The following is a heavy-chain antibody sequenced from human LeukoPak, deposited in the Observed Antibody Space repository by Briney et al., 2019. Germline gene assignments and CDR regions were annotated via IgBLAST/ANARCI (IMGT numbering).Heavy chain of an antibody. CDR3: ARGGIQVSGIDEFDY. D-gene: IGHD6-19*01. CDR2: IGIRGDT. J-gene: IGHJ4*02. Sequence: GGSLRLSCAGSGFTFIDYDMHWVRQVIGKGLEWVSAIGIRGDTHYSGSVKGRFTISRENAESSLYLQMNSLRAEDTAVYYCARGGIQVSGIDEFDYWGQGTLVTVSS. CDR1: GFTFIDYD. V-gene: IGHV3-13*01.